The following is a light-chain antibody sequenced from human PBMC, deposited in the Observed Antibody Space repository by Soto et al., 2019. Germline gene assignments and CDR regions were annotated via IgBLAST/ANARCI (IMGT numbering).Light chain of an antibody. CDR3: SSYTRSSLYV. J-gene: IGLJ1*01. Sequence: QSALTQPASVSGSPGQSITISCTGTSSDVGGYNYVSWYQQHPGKAPKLMIYDVSNRPSGVSNRFSGSNSGNTASLTISGLKSEDEADYYCSSYTRSSLYVFGTGTKVTV. CDR1: SSDVGGYNY. CDR2: DVS. V-gene: IGLV2-14*01.